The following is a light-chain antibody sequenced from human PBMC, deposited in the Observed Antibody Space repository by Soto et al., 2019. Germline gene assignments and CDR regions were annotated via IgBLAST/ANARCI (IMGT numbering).Light chain of an antibody. V-gene: IGKV1-5*03. CDR3: QHYYTNSQA. Sequence: DIQMTQSPSTLSASEGDRITITCRASQSISTWLAWYQQKPGKAPKLLIYKAASLQIGVPSRFSGSGSATEFTLTISSLQPDDFATYYCQHYYTNSQAFGQGNKVEI. J-gene: IGKJ1*01. CDR2: KAA. CDR1: QSISTW.